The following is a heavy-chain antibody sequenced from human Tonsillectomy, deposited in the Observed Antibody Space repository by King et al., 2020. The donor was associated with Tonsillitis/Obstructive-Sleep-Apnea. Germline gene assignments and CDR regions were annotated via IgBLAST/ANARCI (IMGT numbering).Heavy chain of an antibody. CDR2: IYWDDNK. Sequence: TLKESGPTLVKPTQTLTLTCTFSGFSLSSSGVGVAWIRQPPAKALEWLALIYWDDNKRYSPSLKSRLTITKDTSKNQVVLSMTNMDPVDTATYYCAHTTADIYDYYYYMGVWGKGTTVTVSS. CDR1: GFSLSSSGVG. CDR3: AHTTADIYDYYYYMGV. V-gene: IGHV2-5*02. J-gene: IGHJ6*03. D-gene: IGHD2-15*01.